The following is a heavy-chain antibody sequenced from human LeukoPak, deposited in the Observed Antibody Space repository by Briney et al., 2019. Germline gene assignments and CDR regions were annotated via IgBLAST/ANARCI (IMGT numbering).Heavy chain of an antibody. CDR2: IWYDGSNK. D-gene: IGHD3-16*01. J-gene: IGHJ4*02. V-gene: IGHV3-33*01. CDR3: ARGGLWAGPFDY. Sequence: GGSLRLSCAASGFTFSSYGMHWVRQAPGKGLEWVAVIWYDGSNKYYADSVKGRFTISRDNSKNTLYLQMNSLRAEDTAVYYCARGGLWAGPFDYWGQGTLVTVSS. CDR1: GFTFSSYG.